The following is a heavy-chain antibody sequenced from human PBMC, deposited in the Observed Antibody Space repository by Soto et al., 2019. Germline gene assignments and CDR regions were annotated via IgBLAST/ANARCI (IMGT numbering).Heavy chain of an antibody. Sequence: QVQLVQSGAEIKKPGASVKVSCKASGYPFTNYAIHWVRQATGQGLEWMGWINADNGNTKYSQKFQGRVTITRDRVASTAYLELSSRRLEDTALFFCARGLWATDQYYGMDVWGQGTTVTVSS. J-gene: IGHJ6*02. CDR3: ARGLWATDQYYGMDV. CDR2: INADNGNT. CDR1: GYPFTNYA. V-gene: IGHV1-3*01. D-gene: IGHD3-16*01.